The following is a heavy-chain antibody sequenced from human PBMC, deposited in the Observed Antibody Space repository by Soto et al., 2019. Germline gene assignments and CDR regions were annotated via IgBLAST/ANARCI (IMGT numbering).Heavy chain of an antibody. V-gene: IGHV3-9*01. CDR2: ISWNSGSI. J-gene: IGHJ3*02. Sequence: EVQLVESGGTLVQPGRSLRLSGAASGFTFDDYGLHWVRQGPGKALEWVSGISWNSGSIGYADSVKGRFTTSRDNAKNSLYLQMNSLRPEDTALYYCAKDLTTAAAGTAFDIWGQGTMVTVSS. D-gene: IGHD6-13*01. CDR3: AKDLTTAAAGTAFDI. CDR1: GFTFDDYG.